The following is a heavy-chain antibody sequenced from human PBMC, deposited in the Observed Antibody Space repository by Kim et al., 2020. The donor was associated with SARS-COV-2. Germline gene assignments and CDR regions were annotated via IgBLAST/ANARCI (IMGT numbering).Heavy chain of an antibody. CDR1: GYTFTSYG. J-gene: IGHJ6*02. V-gene: IGHV1-18*01. CDR2: ISAYNGNT. Sequence: ASVKVSCKASGYTFTSYGISWVRQAPGQGLEWMGWISAYNGNTNYAQKLQGRVTMTTDTSTSTAYMELRSLRSDDTAVYYCARVDYAYYYYGMDVWGQGTTVTVSS. D-gene: IGHD4-17*01. CDR3: ARVDYAYYYYGMDV.